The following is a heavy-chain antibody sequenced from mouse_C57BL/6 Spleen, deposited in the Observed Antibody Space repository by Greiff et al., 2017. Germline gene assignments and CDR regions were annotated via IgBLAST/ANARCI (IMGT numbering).Heavy chain of an antibody. CDR1: GYSITSGYY. CDR3: AREGDDGYYVGWFAY. J-gene: IGHJ3*01. Sequence: EVKLQESGPGLVKPSQSLSLTCSVTGYSITSGYYWNWIRQFPGNKLEWMGYISYDGSNNYNPSLKNRISITRDTSKNQFFLKLNSVTTEDTATYYCAREGDDGYYVGWFAYWGQGTLVTVSA. D-gene: IGHD2-3*01. V-gene: IGHV3-6*01. CDR2: ISYDGSN.